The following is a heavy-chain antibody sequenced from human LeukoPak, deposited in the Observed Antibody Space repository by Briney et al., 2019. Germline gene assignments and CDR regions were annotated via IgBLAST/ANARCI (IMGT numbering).Heavy chain of an antibody. CDR3: AKETARPAGVFEY. CDR2: ISGSGGKT. V-gene: IGHV3-23*01. D-gene: IGHD1-14*01. Sequence: GGSLRLSCAASGFTFSTYAMSWVRQAPGKGLEWVSAISGSGGKTYYADSVKGRFTISRDNSKNTLYLQMNSLRAEDTAVYHYAKETARPAGVFEYWGQGTRVTVSS. CDR1: GFTFSTYA. J-gene: IGHJ4*02.